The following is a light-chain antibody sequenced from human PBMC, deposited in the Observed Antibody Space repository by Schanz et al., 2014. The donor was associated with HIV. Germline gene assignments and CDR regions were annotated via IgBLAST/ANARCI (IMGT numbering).Light chain of an antibody. CDR3: QQRSNLFGIT. V-gene: IGKV3-11*01. J-gene: IGKJ5*01. Sequence: EIVLTQSPGRLSLSPGERATLSCRASQSVSSNLAWYQQKSGQAPRLLIHGAATRATDIPARFSGSGSGTDFTLTISRLEPEDFAVYYCQQRSNLFGITFGQGTRLDIK. CDR2: GAA. CDR1: QSVSSN.